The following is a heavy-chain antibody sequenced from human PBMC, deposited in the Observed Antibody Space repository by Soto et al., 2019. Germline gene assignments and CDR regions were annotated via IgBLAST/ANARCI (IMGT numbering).Heavy chain of an antibody. D-gene: IGHD6-13*01. Sequence: SETLSLTCTVSGDSITNGGYYWSWIRQFPGKGLEWIGYIYSNGYTYYNPSLKSRLTISVDTSKNQFSLKLSSVTAADTAVYYCARAHRDLQQLVHYYYGMDVWGQGTTVTVSS. J-gene: IGHJ6*02. CDR1: GDSITNGGYY. V-gene: IGHV4-30-4*08. CDR2: IYSNGYT. CDR3: ARAHRDLQQLVHYYYGMDV.